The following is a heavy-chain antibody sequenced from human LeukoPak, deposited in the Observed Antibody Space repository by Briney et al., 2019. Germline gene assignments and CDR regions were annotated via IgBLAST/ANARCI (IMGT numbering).Heavy chain of an antibody. CDR1: GFTFSSYW. J-gene: IGHJ4*02. CDR3: ARGGPYSISALDY. D-gene: IGHD6-6*01. Sequence: GGSLRLSCAASGFTFSSYWMHWVRQAPGKGLVWISRINSDGSSTNYADSVKGRFTISRDNAKNTLYLQMNSLRAEDTAVYYCARGGPYSISALDYWGQGTLVTVSS. CDR2: INSDGSST. V-gene: IGHV3-74*01.